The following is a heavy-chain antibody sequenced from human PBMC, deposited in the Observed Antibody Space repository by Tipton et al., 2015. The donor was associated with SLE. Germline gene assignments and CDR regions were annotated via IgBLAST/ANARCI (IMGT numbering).Heavy chain of an antibody. V-gene: IGHV4-59*01. CDR3: ARTSGSYMDY. CDR2: IYHSGGT. Sequence: LRLSCAASEFAFSSYAMSWIRQPPGKGLEWIGYIYHSGGTNHSPSLRSRLTTSVDTSKNQFSLRLSSVTAADTAVYYCARTSGSYMDYWGQGTLVTVSS. CDR1: EFAFSSYA. J-gene: IGHJ4*02. D-gene: IGHD3-10*01.